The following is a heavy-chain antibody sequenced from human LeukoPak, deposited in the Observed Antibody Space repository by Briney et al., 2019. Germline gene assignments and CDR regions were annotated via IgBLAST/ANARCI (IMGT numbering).Heavy chain of an antibody. CDR2: FYPGASDT. CDR3: GRHGSGNKFSGIPIEY. J-gene: IGHJ4*02. D-gene: IGHD3-10*01. Sequence: GESLKISCKASGYSFTNYWIAWVRPLPGKGLEWLGIFYPGASDTRYSPSFQGQVTMSADKSITTAYLQWSSLKASDTAIYYCGRHGSGNKFSGIPIEYWGQGTLVTVSS. CDR1: GYSFTNYW. V-gene: IGHV5-51*01.